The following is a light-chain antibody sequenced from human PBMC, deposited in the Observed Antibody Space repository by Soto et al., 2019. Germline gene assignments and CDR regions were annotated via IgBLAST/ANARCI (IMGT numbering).Light chain of an antibody. CDR3: SSFAGSGTGV. CDR1: SGDIGTYNL. V-gene: IGLV2-23*02. J-gene: IGLJ1*01. Sequence: QSVLTQPASVSGSPGQSIAISCTGTSGDIGTYNLVSWYQQHPGKAPKLMISEVNKRPSGVPDRFSGSKSGDTASLTISGLRTEDEADYYCSSFAGSGTGVLGTGTRSPS. CDR2: EVN.